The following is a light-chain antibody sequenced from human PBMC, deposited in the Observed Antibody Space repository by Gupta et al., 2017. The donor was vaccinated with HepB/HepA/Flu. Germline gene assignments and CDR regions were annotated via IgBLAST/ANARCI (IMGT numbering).Light chain of an antibody. CDR1: SSNTGAGYD. CDR3: QSYDSSLSGYV. CDR2: GNS. Sequence: SGLTQPPSVSGAPGQRVTTSGPGSSSNTGAGYDVPWYQQLPGTAPKLLIYGNSNRPSGVPDRFSGSKSGTSASLAITGLQAEDEADYYCQSYDSSLSGYVFGTGTKVTVL. V-gene: IGLV1-40*01. J-gene: IGLJ1*01.